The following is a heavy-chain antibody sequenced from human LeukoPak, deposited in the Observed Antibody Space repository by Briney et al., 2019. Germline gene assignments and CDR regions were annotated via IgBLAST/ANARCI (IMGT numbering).Heavy chain of an antibody. Sequence: PGGSLRLSCAASGFTFSSYSMNWVRQSPGKGLEWVSSISSSSSYIYYADSVKGLFTISRDSAKNSLYLQMNSLRAEDTAVYYCARNSGSPTYYFDYWGQGTLVTVSS. CDR1: GFTFSSYS. CDR3: ARNSGSPTYYFDY. J-gene: IGHJ4*02. CDR2: ISSSSSYI. V-gene: IGHV3-21*01. D-gene: IGHD1-26*01.